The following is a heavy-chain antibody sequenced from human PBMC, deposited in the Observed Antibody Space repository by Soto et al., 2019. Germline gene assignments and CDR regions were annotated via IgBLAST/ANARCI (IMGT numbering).Heavy chain of an antibody. J-gene: IGHJ4*02. V-gene: IGHV3-33*01. CDR3: ARGPDVLRFLEWLLFPLDY. Sequence: GGSLRHSCAASGVTFSSYGMHWVRQAPGKGLEWVAVIWYDGSNKYYADSVKGRFTISRDNSKNTLYLQMNSLRAEDTAVYYCARGPDVLRFLEWLLFPLDYWGQGTLVTVSS. CDR2: IWYDGSNK. CDR1: GVTFSSYG. D-gene: IGHD3-3*01.